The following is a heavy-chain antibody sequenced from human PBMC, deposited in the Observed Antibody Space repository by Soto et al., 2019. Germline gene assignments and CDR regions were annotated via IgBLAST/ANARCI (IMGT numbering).Heavy chain of an antibody. J-gene: IGHJ6*02. CDR2: ISYDGSKK. Sequence: QVQLVESGGGVVQPGRSLRLSCAASGFTFSSYAMHWVRQAPGKALEWVAVISYDGSKKYYADSVKGRFTISRDNSKNSLYLQMSSLRAEDTAVYYCARGGGSQPYYYYDMDVCGQGTTVTVSS. CDR3: ARGGGSQPYYYYDMDV. CDR1: GFTFSSYA. D-gene: IGHD1-26*01. V-gene: IGHV3-30-3*01.